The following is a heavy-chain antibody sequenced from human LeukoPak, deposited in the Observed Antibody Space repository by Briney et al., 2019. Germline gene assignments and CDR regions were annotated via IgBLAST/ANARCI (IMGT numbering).Heavy chain of an antibody. Sequence: PSETLSLTCSVSGGSISRGSYYWNWIRQPAGKGLEWMGRIYNSGSTNYNPSLKSRVTISTDMSKNQFSLKLTSVTAADTAVYYCARQTSGVLYFDSWGQGTLAIVSS. CDR2: IYNSGST. CDR1: GGSISRGSYY. V-gene: IGHV4-61*02. J-gene: IGHJ4*02. CDR3: ARQTSGVLYFDS. D-gene: IGHD3-10*01.